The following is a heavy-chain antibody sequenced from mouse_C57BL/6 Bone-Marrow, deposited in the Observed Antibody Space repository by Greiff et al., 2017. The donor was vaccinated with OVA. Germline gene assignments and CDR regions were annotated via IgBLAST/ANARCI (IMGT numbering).Heavy chain of an antibody. Sequence: EVQRVDSGGGLVQSGRSLRLSCATSGFTFSDFYMEWVRQAPGKGLEWIAASRNKANDYTTEYSASVKGRFIGSRDTSQSILYLQMNALRAEDSAIYYCASDDYYWYFDVWGTGTTVTSPQ. CDR1: GFTFSDFY. J-gene: IGHJ1*03. V-gene: IGHV7-1*01. CDR2: SRNKANDYTT. CDR3: ASDDYYWYFDV.